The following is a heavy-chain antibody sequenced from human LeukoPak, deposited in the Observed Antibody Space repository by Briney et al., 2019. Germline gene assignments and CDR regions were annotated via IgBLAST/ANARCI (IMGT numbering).Heavy chain of an antibody. CDR1: GFTFSSYS. Sequence: GGSLRLSCAASGFTFSSYSMNWVRQAPGKGLEWVSSISSSSSYIYYADSVKGRFTISRDNAKNSLYLQMNNLRAEDTAVYYCAKDGPGSAVGPFSHYMDVWGKGTTVIVSS. J-gene: IGHJ6*03. CDR3: AKDGPGSAVGPFSHYMDV. CDR2: ISSSSSYI. V-gene: IGHV3-21*01. D-gene: IGHD6-25*01.